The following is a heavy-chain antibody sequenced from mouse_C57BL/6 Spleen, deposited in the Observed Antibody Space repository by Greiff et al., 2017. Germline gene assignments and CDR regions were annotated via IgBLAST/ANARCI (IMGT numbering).Heavy chain of an antibody. CDR1: GYTFTSYW. CDR2: IHPNSGST. CDR3: DKWDYDYFDY. Sequence: QVQLQQPGAELVKPGASVKLSCTASGYTFTSYWMHWVKQRPGQGLEWIGMIHPNSGSTNYNEKFKSKATLPVDKSSSTAYMQLSSLTSEDSAVYYCDKWDYDYFDYWGQGTTLTVSS. J-gene: IGHJ2*01. D-gene: IGHD2-4*01. V-gene: IGHV1-64*01.